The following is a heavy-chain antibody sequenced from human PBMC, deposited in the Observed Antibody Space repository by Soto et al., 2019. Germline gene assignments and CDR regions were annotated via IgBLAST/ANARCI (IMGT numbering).Heavy chain of an antibody. V-gene: IGHV4-59*01. CDR2: IYYSGST. J-gene: IGHJ6*02. CDR1: GGSIGSYY. CDR3: ARLAYCGGDCYSGSYYYYGMDV. D-gene: IGHD2-21*02. Sequence: SETLSLTCTVSGGSIGSYYWSWIRQPPGKGLEWIGYIYYSGSTNYNPSLKGRVTISVDTSKNQFSLKLSSVTAADTAVYYCARLAYCGGDCYSGSYYYYGMDVWGQGTTVTVSS.